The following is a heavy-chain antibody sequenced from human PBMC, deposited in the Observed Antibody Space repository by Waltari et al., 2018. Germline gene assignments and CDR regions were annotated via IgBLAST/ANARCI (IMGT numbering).Heavy chain of an antibody. CDR1: GDTFSIYT. D-gene: IGHD4-17*01. J-gene: IGHJ4*02. V-gene: IGHV1-69*01. Sequence: QVQLVQSGSEVKKPGSSVKVSCKASGDTFSIYTITWVRQAPGQGLEWMGGFTPIFNTPNYEQKFQGRVTITADDSTNTAYMDLSGLRSEDTAVYYCASQPTGDYVRPEMYWGQGTLVTVSS. CDR2: FTPIFNTP. CDR3: ASQPTGDYVRPEMY.